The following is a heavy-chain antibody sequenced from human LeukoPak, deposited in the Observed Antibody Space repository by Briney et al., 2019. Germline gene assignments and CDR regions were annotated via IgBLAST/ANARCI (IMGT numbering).Heavy chain of an antibody. CDR2: IYYSGST. CDR1: GGSISSGGYY. J-gene: IGHJ4*02. Sequence: PAETLCLTCAVSGGSISSGGYYWSWIPQPPGKGLEWIGYIYYSGSTYYNPSLKSRVTISVDTSKNQFSLKLSPVTAADTAVYYCARGSRWISPDYWGQGTLVTVSS. D-gene: IGHD4-23*01. V-gene: IGHV4-31*11. CDR3: ARGSRWISPDY.